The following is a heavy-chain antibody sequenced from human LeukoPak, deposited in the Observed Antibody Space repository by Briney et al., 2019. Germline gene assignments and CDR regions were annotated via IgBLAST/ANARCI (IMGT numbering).Heavy chain of an antibody. CDR2: ISGSGGST. V-gene: IGHV3-23*01. D-gene: IGHD6-19*01. CDR3: AREDRSSGFYGLDY. Sequence: GGSLRRSCAASGFTFSSYAMSWVRQAPGKGLEWVSAISGSGGSTYYADSVKGRFTISRDNSKNTLYLQMNSLRAEDTAVYHCAREDRSSGFYGLDYWGQGTLVTVSS. J-gene: IGHJ4*02. CDR1: GFTFSSYA.